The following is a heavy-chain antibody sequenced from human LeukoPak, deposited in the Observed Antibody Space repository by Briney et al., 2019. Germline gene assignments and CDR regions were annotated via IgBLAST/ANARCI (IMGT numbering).Heavy chain of an antibody. J-gene: IGHJ4*02. D-gene: IGHD3-22*01. Sequence: PPETLSLTCTVSGGSITTYYWSWIRQPAGKGLEWIGRIYTRGSTNYNPSLKSRVTMSVDTSKNQFSLKLSSVTAADTAVYYCAGEGHYYDSTGYYYGGEDYWGQGTLVTVSS. CDR2: IYTRGST. CDR3: AGEGHYYDSTGYYYGGEDY. V-gene: IGHV4-4*07. CDR1: GGSITTYY.